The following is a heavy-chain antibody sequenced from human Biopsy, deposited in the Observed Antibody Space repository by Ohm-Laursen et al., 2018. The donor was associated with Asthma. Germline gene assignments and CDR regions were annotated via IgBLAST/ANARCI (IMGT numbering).Heavy chain of an antibody. CDR2: ITGSGGFA. J-gene: IGHJ4*02. CDR3: AKDERAYYGSDSKYMQPVPLGY. D-gene: IGHD2-21*01. V-gene: IGHV3-23*01. Sequence: LTCAASGFTISNNVRSRVRPGKGQGLEWVSSITGSGGFAYYADSVKGRFTISRDKSDNTLYLKMNSLTTEDTAVYHCAKDERAYYGSDSKYMQPVPLGYWGQGTVVIVSA. CDR1: GFTISNNV.